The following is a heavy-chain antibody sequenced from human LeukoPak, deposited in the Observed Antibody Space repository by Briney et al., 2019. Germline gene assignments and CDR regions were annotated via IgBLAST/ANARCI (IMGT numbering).Heavy chain of an antibody. V-gene: IGHV3-73*01. J-gene: IGHJ4*02. Sequence: GGSLRPSCAASGFTFSVSSMHWVRQASGKGLGWVGRIRSKGNNSATAYAASVKGRFPISRDDSNKRWCVQLNSLTTQYTAVIYCTRLYDSGFDYWGQGTLVTVSS. CDR1: GFTFSVSS. D-gene: IGHD3-10*01. CDR3: TRLYDSGFDY. CDR2: IRSKGNNSAT.